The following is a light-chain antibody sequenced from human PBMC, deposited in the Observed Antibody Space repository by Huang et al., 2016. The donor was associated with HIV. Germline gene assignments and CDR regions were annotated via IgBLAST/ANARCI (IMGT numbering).Light chain of an antibody. Sequence: EIVMTQSPATLSVSPGERATLSCGASQSVSSNLAWYQQIPGQAPRLLIYGASTRTTGSPARFSGSGSGTEFTLTISSLQSEDFALYYCQQYNNWPWTFGQGTKVEIK. J-gene: IGKJ1*01. CDR3: QQYNNWPWT. V-gene: IGKV3-15*01. CDR1: QSVSSN. CDR2: GAS.